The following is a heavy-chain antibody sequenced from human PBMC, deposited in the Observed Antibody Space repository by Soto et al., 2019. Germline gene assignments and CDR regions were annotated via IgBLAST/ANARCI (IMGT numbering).Heavy chain of an antibody. CDR3: XXXXXXXXXXXRTFDY. Sequence: QITLKESGPTLVKPTQTLTLTCTFSGFSLRTSGVGVGWIRQPPGKALEWLAVIYWDDDKRYSPSLKSRLTTTKDTSKKQVVLTMTDXXPXXXXXXXXXXXXXXXXXXXRTFDYWGQGTLVTXXS. J-gene: IGHJ4*02. CDR1: GFSLRTSGVG. V-gene: IGHV2-5*02. CDR2: IYWDDDK.